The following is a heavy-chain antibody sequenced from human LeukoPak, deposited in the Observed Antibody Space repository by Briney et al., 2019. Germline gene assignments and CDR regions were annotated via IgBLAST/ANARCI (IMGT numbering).Heavy chain of an antibody. CDR1: GYTFTSYG. J-gene: IGHJ4*02. V-gene: IGHV1-18*01. Sequence: ASVEVSCKASGYTFTSYGISWVRPAPGQGLEWMGWISAYNGNTNYAQKLQGRVTMTTDTSTSTAYMELRSLRSDDTAVYYCARRYYDSSGYGFDYWGQGTLVTVSS. CDR3: ARRYYDSSGYGFDY. CDR2: ISAYNGNT. D-gene: IGHD3-22*01.